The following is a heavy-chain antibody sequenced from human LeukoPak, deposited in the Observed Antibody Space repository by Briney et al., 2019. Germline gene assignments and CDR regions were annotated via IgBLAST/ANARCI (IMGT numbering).Heavy chain of an antibody. D-gene: IGHD2-2*01. V-gene: IGHV4-4*07. J-gene: IGHJ5*02. CDR1: GGSISSYY. Sequence: ASETLSLTCTVSGGSISSYYWSWIRQPAGKGLEWIGRIYTSGSTNYNPSLKSRVTMSVDTSKNQFSLKLSSVTAADTAVYYCARETRVRQNCSSTSCYHFGGNWFDPWGQGTLVTVSS. CDR3: ARETRVRQNCSSTSCYHFGGNWFDP. CDR2: IYTSGST.